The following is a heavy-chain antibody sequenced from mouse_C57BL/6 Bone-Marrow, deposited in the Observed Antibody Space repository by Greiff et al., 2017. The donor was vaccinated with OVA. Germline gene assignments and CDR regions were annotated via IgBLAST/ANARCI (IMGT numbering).Heavy chain of an antibody. CDR1: GFSLTSYA. V-gene: IGHV2-9-1*01. Sequence: VKLQESGPGLVAPSQSLSITCTVSGFSLTSYAISWVRQPPGKGLEWLGVIWTGGGTNYNSALKSRLSISKDNSKSQVFLKMNSLQTDDTARYYCARSYYSNSRAMDYWGQGTSVTVSS. CDR3: ARSYYSNSRAMDY. CDR2: IWTGGGT. J-gene: IGHJ4*01. D-gene: IGHD2-5*01.